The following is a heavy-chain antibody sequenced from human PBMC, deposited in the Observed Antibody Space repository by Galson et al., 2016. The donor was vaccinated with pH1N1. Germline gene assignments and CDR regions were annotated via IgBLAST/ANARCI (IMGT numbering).Heavy chain of an antibody. D-gene: IGHD2-8*02. V-gene: IGHV4-31*03. Sequence: TLSLTCSVSGAPFSSGGSCWTWIRQSPGKGLEWIGDISHSGSTSVNPSLQRRLTLSVDTSNNQSSLKLNSVTAADTAVYYCARGFREQLGTGTHYYYSMDDWGPGSTVTVSS. CDR1: GAPFSSGGSC. J-gene: IGHJ6*02. CDR2: ISHSGST. CDR3: ARGFREQLGTGTHYYYSMDD.